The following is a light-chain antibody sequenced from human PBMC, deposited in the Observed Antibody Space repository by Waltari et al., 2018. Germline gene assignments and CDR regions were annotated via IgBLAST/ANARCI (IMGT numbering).Light chain of an antibody. J-gene: IGKJ4*01. CDR3: YHHDYSLT. V-gene: IGKV3-20*01. CDR2: GVS. CDR1: QSLGGNY. Sequence: TVLTQSPGTLSLSPGERATPSCRASQSLGGNYLVWYQQNPAQPPRLLIYGVSRRATGVPDRFSGSGSGTDFTLTITRLEPEDFAVYYCYHHDYSLTFGGGTKVEI.